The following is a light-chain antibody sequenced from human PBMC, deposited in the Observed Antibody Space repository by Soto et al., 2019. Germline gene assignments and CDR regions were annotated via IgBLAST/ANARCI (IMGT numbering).Light chain of an antibody. Sequence: EIVLTQSPGTLSLSPGERATLSCRASQSVTRGYLAWYQRKPGQAARLLIYGASRRATVIPERFSGSGSGTDFTISIIRLELQDFAEYFCQTSGSTFFTVCGGTAVEI. V-gene: IGKV3-20*01. CDR1: QSVTRGY. CDR3: QTSGSTFFT. CDR2: GAS. J-gene: IGKJ4*01.